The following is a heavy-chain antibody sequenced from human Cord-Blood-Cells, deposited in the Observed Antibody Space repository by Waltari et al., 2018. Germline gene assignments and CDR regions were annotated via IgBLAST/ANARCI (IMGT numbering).Heavy chain of an antibody. J-gene: IGHJ5*02. Sequence: QLQLQESGPGLVKPAETLSLPCTVSGGSISSSSNYWGWIRQPPGKGLEWIGSIYYSGSTYYNPSLKSRVTISVDTSKNQFSLKLSSVTAADTAVYYCARRVRDGHYNWFDPWGQGTLVTVSS. CDR1: GGSISSSSNY. V-gene: IGHV4-39*01. CDR2: IYYSGST. CDR3: ARRVRDGHYNWFDP.